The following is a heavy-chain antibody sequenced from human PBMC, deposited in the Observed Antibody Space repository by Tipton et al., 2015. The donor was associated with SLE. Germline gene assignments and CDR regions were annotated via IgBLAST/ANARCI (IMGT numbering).Heavy chain of an antibody. J-gene: IGHJ4*02. CDR1: GFTFSSYW. D-gene: IGHD3-10*01. V-gene: IGHV3-74*03. Sequence: SLRLSCAASGFTFSSYWMHWVRQAPEKGLVWVSRINGDGSTTTYADSVKGRFTISRDNAKNTLYLQMNSLRVDDTAVYYCASSRLVWVGERTDYWGLGTPFTVSS. CDR2: INGDGSTT. CDR3: ASSRLVWVGERTDY.